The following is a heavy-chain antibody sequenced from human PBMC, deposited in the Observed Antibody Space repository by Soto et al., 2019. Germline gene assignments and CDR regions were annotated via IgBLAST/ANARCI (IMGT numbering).Heavy chain of an antibody. V-gene: IGHV3-9*01. CDR1: GFTFDDYA. CDR3: AKDIWDGSYPL. Sequence: EVQLVESGGGLVQPGRSLRLSCAASGFTFDDYAMHWVRQAPGKGLEWVSGISWNSGSIGYADSVKGRFTISRDNAKKSLYLQMNSLRVEDTALYYCAKDIWDGSYPLWGQGTLVTVSS. CDR2: ISWNSGSI. J-gene: IGHJ4*02. D-gene: IGHD1-26*01.